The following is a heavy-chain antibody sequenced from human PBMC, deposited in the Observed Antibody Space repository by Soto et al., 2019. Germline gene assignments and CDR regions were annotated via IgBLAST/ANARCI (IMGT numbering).Heavy chain of an antibody. V-gene: IGHV4-34*01. CDR2: INHSGST. J-gene: IGHJ4*02. CDR3: ARGVWLNYYFDY. CDR1: GGSFSGYY. Sequence: SETLSLTCAVYGGSFSGYYWSWIRQPPGKGLEWIGEINHSGSTNYNPSLKSRVTISVDTSKNQFSLKLSSVTAADTAVYYCARGVWLNYYFDYWGQGTLVTVSS. D-gene: IGHD5-12*01.